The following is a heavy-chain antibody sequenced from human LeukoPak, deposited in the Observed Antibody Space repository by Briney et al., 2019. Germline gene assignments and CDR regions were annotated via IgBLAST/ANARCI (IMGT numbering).Heavy chain of an antibody. V-gene: IGHV3-72*01. D-gene: IGHD4-17*01. CDR1: GFTFSTYA. J-gene: IGHJ4*02. Sequence: GGSLRLSCATSGFTFSTYAMSWVRQAPGKGLEWVGRVRNKPNTYTTDYAASVKGRFTISRDDSKNSLYLQMNSLKTEDTAVYYCTRVRHGDYFDYWGQGTLVTVSS. CDR2: VRNKPNTYTT. CDR3: TRVRHGDYFDY.